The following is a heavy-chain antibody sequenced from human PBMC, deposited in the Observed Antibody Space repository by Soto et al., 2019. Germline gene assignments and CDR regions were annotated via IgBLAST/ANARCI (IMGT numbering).Heavy chain of an antibody. Sequence: ASVKVSCKASGYTFTAYYMHWLRQAPGQGLEWMGWINPNTGATNSAQRFQGRVTLTWDTSISTAYMDVSSLRSDDTAVYYCAREIQVPGSRSFDLWGQGILVTVS. CDR1: GYTFTAYY. J-gene: IGHJ4*02. CDR2: INPNTGAT. CDR3: AREIQVPGSRSFDL. D-gene: IGHD6-19*01. V-gene: IGHV1-2*02.